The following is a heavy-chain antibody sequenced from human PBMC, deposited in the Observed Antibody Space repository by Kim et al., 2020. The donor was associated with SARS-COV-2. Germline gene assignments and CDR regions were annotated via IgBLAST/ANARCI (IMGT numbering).Heavy chain of an antibody. CDR3: ARGKAFVWDIVVVPAARPTVTTPILFDY. J-gene: IGHJ4*02. CDR1: GGSFSGYY. V-gene: IGHV4-34*01. CDR2: INHSGST. Sequence: SETLSLTCAVYGGSFSGYYWSWIRQPPGKGLEWIGEINHSGSTNYNPSLKSRVTISVDTSKNQFSLKLSSVTAADTAVYYCARGKAFVWDIVVVPAARPTVTTPILFDYWGQGTLVTVSS. D-gene: IGHD2-2*01.